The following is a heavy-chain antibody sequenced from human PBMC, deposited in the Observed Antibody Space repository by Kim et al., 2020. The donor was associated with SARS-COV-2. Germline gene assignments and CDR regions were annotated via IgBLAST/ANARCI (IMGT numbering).Heavy chain of an antibody. D-gene: IGHD2-15*01. J-gene: IGHJ4*02. V-gene: IGHV3-23*01. CDR3: AQRPDKGDH. Sequence: GGSLRLSCAASGFTFSSSAMSWVRQAPGNGLEWVSGINVNGNTNYADSVKGRFIISRDTSKNTLFLQMESLRAEDTAVYYCAQRPDKGDHWGQGTLVTVSS. CDR2: INVNGNT. CDR1: GFTFSSSA.